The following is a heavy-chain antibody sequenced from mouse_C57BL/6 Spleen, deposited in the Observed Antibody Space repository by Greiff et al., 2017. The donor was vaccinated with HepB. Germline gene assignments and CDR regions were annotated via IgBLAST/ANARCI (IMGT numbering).Heavy chain of an antibody. CDR2: IYPRSGNT. D-gene: IGHD1-1*01. CDR3: ARVVATDYYAMDY. V-gene: IGHV1-81*01. CDR1: GYTFTSYG. Sequence: VKLQESGAELARPGASVKLSCKASGYTFTSYGISWVKQRTGQGLEWIGEIYPRSGNTYYNEKFKGMATLTAYKSSSTAYMELRSLTSEESAVYFCARVVATDYYAMDYWGQGPSVTVSS. J-gene: IGHJ4*01.